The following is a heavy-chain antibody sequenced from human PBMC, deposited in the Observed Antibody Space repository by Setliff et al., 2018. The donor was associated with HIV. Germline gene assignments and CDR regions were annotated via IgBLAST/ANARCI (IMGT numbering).Heavy chain of an antibody. J-gene: IGHJ4*02. CDR2: IYSDGNDYS. CDR1: GFPVSDNY. V-gene: IGHV3-53*01. CDR3: ARDANWGIERGFDS. D-gene: IGHD7-27*01. Sequence: GSLRLSCAASGFPVSDNYMTWVRQAPGKGLGWVSFIYSDGNDYSFYAGSVKGRFTISRDNTKHLLYLHMHSLRTDDTAVYFCARDANWGIERGFDSWGQGTLVTVSS.